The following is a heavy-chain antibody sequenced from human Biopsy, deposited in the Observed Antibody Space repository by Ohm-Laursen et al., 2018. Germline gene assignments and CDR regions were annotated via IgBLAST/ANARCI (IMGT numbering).Heavy chain of an antibody. J-gene: IGHJ6*02. CDR3: ARDRGQNYYDSTGYYNGMDV. Sequence: SLRLSCTASGFRFDDYAMHWVRQRPGKGLEWVSGISWASRNVGYADSVKGRFTITRDNAKKSLYLQMNSLRPEDTALYYCARDRGQNYYDSTGYYNGMDVWGQGTTVTVAS. CDR1: GFRFDDYA. CDR2: ISWASRNV. D-gene: IGHD3-22*01. V-gene: IGHV3-9*01.